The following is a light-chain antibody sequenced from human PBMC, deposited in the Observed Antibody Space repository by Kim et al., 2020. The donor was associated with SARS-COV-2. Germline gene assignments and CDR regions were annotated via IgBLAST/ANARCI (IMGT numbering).Light chain of an antibody. J-gene: IGKJ2*01. CDR1: QSINTY. V-gene: IGKV1-39*01. CDR2: GTS. CDR3: QQSYSTPYT. Sequence: DIQMTQSPSSLSASVGDRVTITCRASQSINTYLNWYQQKPGKAPNLLIDGTSTLQSGVPSRFSGSTSGTDFTLTIRSLQPEDFATYYCQQSYSTPYTFGQGTKLEI.